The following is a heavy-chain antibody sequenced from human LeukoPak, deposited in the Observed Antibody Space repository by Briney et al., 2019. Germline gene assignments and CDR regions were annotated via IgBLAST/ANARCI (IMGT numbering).Heavy chain of an antibody. CDR1: GGSISSYY. V-gene: IGHV4-59*08. J-gene: IGHJ4*02. D-gene: IGHD6-13*01. CDR3: ARHSSSWYRLFDY. Sequence: SETLSLTCTVSGGSISSYYWSWIRQPPGKGLEWIGYIYYSGSTNYNPSLKSRVTISVDTSKNQFSLKLSSVIAADTAVYYCARHSSSWYRLFDYWGQGTLVTVSS. CDR2: IYYSGST.